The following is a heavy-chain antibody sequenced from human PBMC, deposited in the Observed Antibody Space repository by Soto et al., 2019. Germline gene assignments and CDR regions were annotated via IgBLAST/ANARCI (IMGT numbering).Heavy chain of an antibody. J-gene: IGHJ4*02. CDR3: AKRSPYSSGWYSPISDY. CDR1: GFSFSDYA. CDR2: ISESGGST. Sequence: GGSLRLSCAAPGFSFSDYAMSWVRQAPGKGLEWVSVISESGGSTHYADSVRGRFTVSRDNSKNSLSLRMNSLRDEDTAVYFCAKRSPYSSGWYSPISDYWGQGALVTVSS. D-gene: IGHD6-13*01. V-gene: IGHV3-23*01.